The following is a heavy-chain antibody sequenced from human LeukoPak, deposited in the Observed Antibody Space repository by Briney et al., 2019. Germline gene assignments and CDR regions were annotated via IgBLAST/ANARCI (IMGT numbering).Heavy chain of an antibody. D-gene: IGHD3-22*01. V-gene: IGHV4-59*01. CDR2: IYYSGST. J-gene: IGHJ3*02. CDR1: GSSISSYY. CDR3: ARVYYYDSSGYYYISAFDI. Sequence: SETLSLTCTVSGSSISSYYWSWIRQPPGKGLEWIGYIYYSGSTNYNPSLKSRVTISVDTSKNQFSLKLSSVTAADTAVYYCARVYYYDSSGYYYISAFDIWGQGTMVTVSS.